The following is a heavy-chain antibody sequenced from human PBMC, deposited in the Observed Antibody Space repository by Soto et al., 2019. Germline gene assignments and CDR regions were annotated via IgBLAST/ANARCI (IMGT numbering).Heavy chain of an antibody. D-gene: IGHD6-25*01. V-gene: IGHV4-30-4*08. J-gene: IGHJ5*02. CDR1: GGSISSGGYY. Sequence: SETLSLTCTVSGGSISSGGYYWSWIRQPPGKGLEWIGYIHYSGVTDYSPSLRSRLTISIDTSRTQFSLRLTSVTAADTAVYYCTRGKAATITTFYWIDPWSPGTLVTVSS. CDR3: TRGKAATITTFYWIDP. CDR2: IHYSGVT.